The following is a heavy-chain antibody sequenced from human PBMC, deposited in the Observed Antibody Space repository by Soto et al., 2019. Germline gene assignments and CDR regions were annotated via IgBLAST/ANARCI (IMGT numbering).Heavy chain of an antibody. Sequence: EVQLLASGGGLVQPGGSLKLSCAVSGFTFSIYAMCWVRQAPGKGLEWVSGINDDGDRTYYPDSVRGRFTISRDNSKNTLYLQMNSLRAEDTGVYYCAREEWTDRRPYLYSGMDVWGQGTAVAVSS. CDR2: INDDGDRT. CDR3: AREEWTDRRPYLYSGMDV. D-gene: IGHD3-3*01. V-gene: IGHV3-23*01. J-gene: IGHJ6*02. CDR1: GFTFSIYA.